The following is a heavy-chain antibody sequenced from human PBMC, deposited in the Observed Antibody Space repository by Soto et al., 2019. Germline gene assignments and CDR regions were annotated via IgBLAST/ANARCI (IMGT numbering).Heavy chain of an antibody. J-gene: IGHJ3*02. V-gene: IGHV4-59*01. CDR3: ARGYYDSNGQSNTFDI. D-gene: IGHD3-22*01. Sequence: PSETLSLTCTVSGASISSSYWSWIRQSPGKGLEWIGYVYYSGSTKYNPSLKSRVTISVDTSKNQFSLKRSSVTAADTAVYYCARGYYDSNGQSNTFDIWGQGTMVTVSS. CDR1: GASISSSY. CDR2: VYYSGST.